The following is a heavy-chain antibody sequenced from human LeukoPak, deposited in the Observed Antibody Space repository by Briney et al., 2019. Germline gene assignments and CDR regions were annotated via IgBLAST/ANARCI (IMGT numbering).Heavy chain of an antibody. J-gene: IGHJ4*02. CDR2: FYPEDGET. CDR1: VYTLTELS. Sequence: ASVKGSCKVSVYTLTELSMHWVRQAPGKGLEWRGGFYPEDGETISAQKIQGRVTMTEDTSTDTAYMELSSLRSEDTAVYYCATDTKIAVAGVFFIYWGQGTLVTVSS. D-gene: IGHD3-22*01. CDR3: ATDTKIAVAGVFFIY. V-gene: IGHV1-24*01.